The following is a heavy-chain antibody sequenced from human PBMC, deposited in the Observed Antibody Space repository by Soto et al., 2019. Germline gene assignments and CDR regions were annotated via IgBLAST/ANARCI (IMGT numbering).Heavy chain of an antibody. CDR2: INPNGGGT. CDR3: ARAVHTMIPGVRFRVDQ. CDR1: GYTFTAYY. V-gene: IGHV1-2*02. J-gene: IGHJ4*02. Sequence: QVQLVQSGAEMKKPGASVKVSCEASGYTFTAYYIHWVRQAPGQGLEWMGWINPNGGGTKYAQKFQGRVTMTRDTSINTAYMELTRLTSDETAVYYCARAVHTMIPGVRFRVDQWGQGTLVTVSS. D-gene: IGHD3-10*01.